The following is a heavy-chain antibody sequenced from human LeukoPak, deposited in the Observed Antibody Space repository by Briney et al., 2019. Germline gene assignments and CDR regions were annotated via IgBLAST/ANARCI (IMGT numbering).Heavy chain of an antibody. CDR1: GGSISSYY. CDR2: IYYSGST. Sequence: SETLSLTCTVSGGSISSYYWGWIRQPPGKGLEWIGSIYYSGSTYYNPSLKSRVTISVDTSKNQFSLKLSSVTAADTAVYYCARVHSGYYLYWGQGTLVTVSS. D-gene: IGHD3-22*01. J-gene: IGHJ4*02. V-gene: IGHV4-39*07. CDR3: ARVHSGYYLY.